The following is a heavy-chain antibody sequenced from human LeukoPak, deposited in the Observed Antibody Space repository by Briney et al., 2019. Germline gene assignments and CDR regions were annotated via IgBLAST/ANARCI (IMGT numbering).Heavy chain of an antibody. D-gene: IGHD3-9*01. CDR2: IYYIGSA. J-gene: IGHJ3*02. CDR3: ASSYYDVLTGNLRGGAFDI. V-gene: IGHV4-30-4*08. Sequence: PSQTLSLTCSVSGGSISSGNYYWNWIRQPPGKGLEWIGYIYYIGSAYYNPSLKSRVTISVDTCKNQFSLKLSSVTAADAAVYYCASSYYDVLTGNLRGGAFDIWGQGTLVTVSS. CDR1: GGSISSGNYY.